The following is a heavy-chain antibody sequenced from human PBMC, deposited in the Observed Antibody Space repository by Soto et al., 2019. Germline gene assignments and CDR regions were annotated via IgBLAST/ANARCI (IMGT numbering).Heavy chain of an antibody. V-gene: IGHV1-46*04. J-gene: IGHJ4*02. Sequence: QVQLVQSGAEVKKPGASVKVSCKASGYTFTSYYMHWVRQAPGQGLEWMGIINPSGGSTSYAQKVQGRVTMTRDTSTSTVYMELSSLRSEDTAVYYCARGRADYYDSSGYRAVYPGGFDYWGQGTLVTVCS. CDR2: INPSGGST. CDR1: GYTFTSYY. D-gene: IGHD3-22*01. CDR3: ARGRADYYDSSGYRAVYPGGFDY.